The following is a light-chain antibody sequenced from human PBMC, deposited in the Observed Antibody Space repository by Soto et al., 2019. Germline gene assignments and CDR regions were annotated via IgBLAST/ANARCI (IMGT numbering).Light chain of an antibody. V-gene: IGLV3-21*02. CDR3: QVWDNNGGHNYV. CDR2: DGS. CDR1: NIGIYS. J-gene: IGLJ1*01. Sequence: SYELTQSPSVSVAPGQTARITCGGNNIGIYSVHWYQQRPGQAPVLVVYDGSDRPSGIPERFSGSNSGNTATLTIGRVEAADEADYYCQVWDNNGGHNYVFGAGTKVTAL.